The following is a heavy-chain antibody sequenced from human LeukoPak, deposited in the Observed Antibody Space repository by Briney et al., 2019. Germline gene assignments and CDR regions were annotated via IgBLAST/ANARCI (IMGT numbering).Heavy chain of an antibody. CDR2: IYYSGSS. Sequence: SGTLSLTCTVSGGSISSNNYYWGWIRQPPGKGLEWIGSIYYSGSSYYNPSLKSRVTISVDTSKNQFSLKLSSVTAADTAVYYCARQFYYYYYMDVWGKGTTVTVSS. J-gene: IGHJ6*03. CDR3: ARQFYYYYYMDV. V-gene: IGHV4-39*01. CDR1: GGSISSNNYY.